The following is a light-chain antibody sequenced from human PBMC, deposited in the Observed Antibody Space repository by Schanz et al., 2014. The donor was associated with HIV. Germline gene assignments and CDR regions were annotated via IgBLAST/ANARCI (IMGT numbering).Light chain of an antibody. Sequence: QSALAQPASVSGSPGQSITISCTGTSNDVGTTDRVAWYQQHPDKAPKLMIYDVSKRPSGVPNRFSGSKSGNTASLTISGLQAEDEADYYCQSYDSSLRGVFGTGTKLTVL. CDR2: DVS. V-gene: IGLV2-23*02. J-gene: IGLJ1*01. CDR1: SNDVGTTDR. CDR3: QSYDSSLRGV.